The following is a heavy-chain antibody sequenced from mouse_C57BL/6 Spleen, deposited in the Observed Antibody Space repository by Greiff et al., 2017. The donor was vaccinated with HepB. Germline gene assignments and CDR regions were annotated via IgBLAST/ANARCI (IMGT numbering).Heavy chain of an antibody. CDR1: GYTFTSYW. J-gene: IGHJ2*01. V-gene: IGHV1-53*01. CDR2: TNPSNGGT. Sequence: QVQLQQPGTELVKPGASVKLSCKASGYTFTSYWMHWVKQRPGQGLEWIGNTNPSNGGTNYNEKFKSKATLTVDKSSSTAYMQLSSLTSEDSAVYYCARGITTVVARGYFDYWGQGTTLTVSS. CDR3: ARGITTVVARGYFDY. D-gene: IGHD1-1*01.